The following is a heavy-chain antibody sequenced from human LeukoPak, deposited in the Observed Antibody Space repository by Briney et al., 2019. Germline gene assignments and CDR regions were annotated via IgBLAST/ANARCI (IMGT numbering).Heavy chain of an antibody. D-gene: IGHD7-27*01. CDR2: IYTTGFT. CDR3: AGAYWGFYYFDY. V-gene: IGHV4-61*02. J-gene: IGHJ4*02. Sequence: PSETLSLTCTVSGGSFSSPNYYWSWIRQPAGKGLEWIGRIYTTGFTNYHPSLKSRVTVSIDTSKNQFYLKLTSVTAADTAVYYCAGAYWGFYYFDYWGQGTLVTVSS. CDR1: GGSFSSPNYY.